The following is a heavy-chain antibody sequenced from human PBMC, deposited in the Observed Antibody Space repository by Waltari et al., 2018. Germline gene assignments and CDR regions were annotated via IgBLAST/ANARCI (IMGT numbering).Heavy chain of an antibody. Sequence: QVQLQQWGAGLLKPSETLSLTCAVYGGSFSGYYWSWIRQPPGKGLEWIGEINHSGSTTYNPSLKSRVTISVDTSKNQFSLKLSSVTAADTAVYYCAGGQVLRFLEWLSDSNWFDPWGQGTLVTVSS. D-gene: IGHD3-3*01. CDR2: INHSGST. V-gene: IGHV4-34*01. CDR1: GGSFSGYY. CDR3: AGGQVLRFLEWLSDSNWFDP. J-gene: IGHJ5*02.